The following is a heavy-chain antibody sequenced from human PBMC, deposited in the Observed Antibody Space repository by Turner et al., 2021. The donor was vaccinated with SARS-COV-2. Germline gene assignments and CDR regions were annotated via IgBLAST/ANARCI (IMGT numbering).Heavy chain of an antibody. CDR3: AREPRSDFGILTTLYFDY. CDR2: INPKSGDT. D-gene: IGHD4-17*01. V-gene: IGHV1-2*02. J-gene: IGHJ4*02. CDR1: GNIFTGAY. Sequence: VQGKRLDPGVPPPGNTKKVSCKTSGNIFTGAYFHWVRQAPGQGLEWMVWINPKSGDTIYGQKFQGRVTMIWDRSSSTAYMGMRNLRPDDAAVYFCAREPRSDFGILTTLYFDYWGQGTLVTVSS.